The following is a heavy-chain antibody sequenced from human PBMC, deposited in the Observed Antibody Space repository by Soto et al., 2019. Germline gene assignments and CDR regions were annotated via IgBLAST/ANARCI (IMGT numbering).Heavy chain of an antibody. CDR1: GYTFTGYY. Sequence: ASVKVSCKASGYTFTGYYMHWVRQAPGQGLEWMGWINPNSGGTNYAQKFQGWVTMTRDTSISTAYMELSRLRSDDTAVYYCAREEYRLRHFGYYYDMDVWGQGTTVTVSS. J-gene: IGHJ6*02. D-gene: IGHD2-2*01. CDR2: INPNSGGT. CDR3: AREEYRLRHFGYYYDMDV. V-gene: IGHV1-2*04.